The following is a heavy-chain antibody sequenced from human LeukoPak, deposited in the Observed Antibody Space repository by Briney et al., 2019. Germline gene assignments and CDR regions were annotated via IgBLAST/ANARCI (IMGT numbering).Heavy chain of an antibody. CDR3: ARGRIYSSGWYDVRKYFDY. CDR1: GGSFSGYY. CDR2: INHSGST. Sequence: SETLSLTCAVYGGSFSGYYWSWIRQPPGKGLEWLGEINHSGSTNYNPSLKSRVTISVDTSKNQFSLKLSSVTAADTAVYYCARGRIYSSGWYDVRKYFDYWGQGTLVTVSS. V-gene: IGHV4-34*01. J-gene: IGHJ4*02. D-gene: IGHD6-19*01.